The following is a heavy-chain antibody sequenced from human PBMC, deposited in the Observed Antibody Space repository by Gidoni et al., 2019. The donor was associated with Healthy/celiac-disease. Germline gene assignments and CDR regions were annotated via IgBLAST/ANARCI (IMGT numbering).Heavy chain of an antibody. J-gene: IGHJ3*02. V-gene: IGHV3-30*04. CDR1: GFTFSSYA. CDR3: ARPLLIFGQPPFWYAFDI. D-gene: IGHD3-3*01. CDR2: IPYDGSNE. Sequence: QVQLVESGGGVVQPGRSLRLSCAASGFTFSSYAMLWVRQAPGKGLEWVAVIPYDGSNEYYADSVKGRFTISRDNSKNTLYLQMDSLRADDTAVYYCARPLLIFGQPPFWYAFDIWGQGTMVTVSS.